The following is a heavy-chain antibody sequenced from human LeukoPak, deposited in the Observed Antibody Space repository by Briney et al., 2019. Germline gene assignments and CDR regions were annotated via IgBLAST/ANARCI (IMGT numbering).Heavy chain of an antibody. Sequence: AGGSLRLSCAASGFTFSTYSMNWVRQAPGKGLEWVSYISSGSSTIYYADSVKGRFTISRDNAKNSLYLQMNSLGDEDTAVYSCARDRGGGYDFDYWGQGTLVTVSS. CDR2: ISSGSSTI. D-gene: IGHD5-12*01. V-gene: IGHV3-48*02. CDR3: ARDRGGGYDFDY. CDR1: GFTFSTYS. J-gene: IGHJ4*02.